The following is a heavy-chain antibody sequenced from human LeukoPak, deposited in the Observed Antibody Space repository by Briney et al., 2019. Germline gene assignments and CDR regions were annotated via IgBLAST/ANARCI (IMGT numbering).Heavy chain of an antibody. Sequence: ASVKVSCKASEYTFTNYAMNWVRQAPGQGLEWMGWINTNTGNPTYARGFTGRFVFSLDTSVNTAYLEISSLKGEDNAVYYCARGGSSWYDYWGQGTLVTVSS. CDR3: ARGGSSWYDY. CDR1: EYTFTNYA. CDR2: INTNTGNP. J-gene: IGHJ4*02. D-gene: IGHD6-13*01. V-gene: IGHV7-4-1*02.